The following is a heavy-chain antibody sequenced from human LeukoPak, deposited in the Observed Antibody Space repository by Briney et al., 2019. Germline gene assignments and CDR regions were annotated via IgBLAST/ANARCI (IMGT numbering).Heavy chain of an antibody. J-gene: IGHJ4*02. CDR3: AKQLGYCSDGSCYFPY. CDR2: IWYDGSNK. Sequence: GGSLRLSCAASGFNFSNYGMHWVRQAPGKGLEWVAVIWYDGSNKYYAGSVKGRFTISRDNSKNTLYLQMNSLRIEDTAVYYCAKQLGYCSDGSCYFPYWGQGTLVTVSS. CDR1: GFNFSNYG. D-gene: IGHD2-15*01. V-gene: IGHV3-33*06.